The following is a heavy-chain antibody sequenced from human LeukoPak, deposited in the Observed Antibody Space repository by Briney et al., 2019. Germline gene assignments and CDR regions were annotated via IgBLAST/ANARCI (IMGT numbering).Heavy chain of an antibody. CDR1: GYTFTSYY. CDR2: INPSGGST. J-gene: IGHJ4*02. D-gene: IGHD3-22*01. V-gene: IGHV1-46*01. Sequence: ASVKVSCKASGYTFTSYYMHWVRQAPGQGLEWMGIINPSGGSTSYAQKFQGRVTMTRDTSTSTVYMELSSLRSEDTAVYYCARESYYYDSSGYSPQDYWGQGTLVTVSS. CDR3: ARESYYYDSSGYSPQDY.